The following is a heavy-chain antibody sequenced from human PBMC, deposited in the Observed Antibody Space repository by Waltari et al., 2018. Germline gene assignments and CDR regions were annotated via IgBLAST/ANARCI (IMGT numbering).Heavy chain of an antibody. CDR1: GFTFGHHA. V-gene: IGHV3-33*01. Sequence: QVHLVESGGGVVQPGRSLRLSCTGSGFTFGHHAIHWVRQAPGKGWEWVAVICYDGRNKQYADSGKGRFTISRDNSKNVVYMQMDSTRDEDTAVYYCARESFWSGAEWDDFGMDVWGQGTTVIVSS. CDR2: ICYDGRNK. D-gene: IGHD3-3*01. CDR3: ARESFWSGAEWDDFGMDV. J-gene: IGHJ6*02.